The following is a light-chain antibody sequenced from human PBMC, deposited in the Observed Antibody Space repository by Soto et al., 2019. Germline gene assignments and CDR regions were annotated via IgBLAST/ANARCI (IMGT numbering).Light chain of an antibody. CDR2: WAS. CDR1: QSVLYSSNNKNY. CDR3: PQSYSTPPP. V-gene: IGKV4-1*01. J-gene: IGKJ4*01. Sequence: VMTQSKDSLAVSLGERATINCKSSQSVLYSSNNKNYLAWYQQKPGQPPKLLIYWASTRESGVPDRFSGSGSGTDFTLTISSLQPEDFATYYCPQSYSTPPPFGG.